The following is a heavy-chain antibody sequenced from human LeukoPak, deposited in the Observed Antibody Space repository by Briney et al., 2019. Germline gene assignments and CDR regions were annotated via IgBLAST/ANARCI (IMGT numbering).Heavy chain of an antibody. D-gene: IGHD1-14*01. CDR1: GGSISSGGYS. CDR3: ARDGRKIVPY. CDR2: IYHSGST. V-gene: IGHV4-30-2*05. J-gene: IGHJ4*02. Sequence: SQTLSLTCAVSGGSISSGGYSWSWIRQPPGKGLEWIGEIYHSGSTNYNPSLKSRVTISVDKSKNQFSLKLSSVTAADTAVYYCARDGRKIVPYWGQGTLVTVSS.